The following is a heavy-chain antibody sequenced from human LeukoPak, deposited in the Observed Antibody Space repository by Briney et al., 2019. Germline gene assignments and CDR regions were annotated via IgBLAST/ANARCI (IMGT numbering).Heavy chain of an antibody. J-gene: IGHJ4*02. CDR3: ATALTYDRSGYLTMGFDY. V-gene: IGHV1-24*01. Sequence: ASVKVSCKVSGYTLTVLSIYWVRQAPGRGPEWMGGFDPEDDETIYAQKFQGRVTMTEDTSTDTAYMELSSLRSEDTAVFYCATALTYDRSGYLTMGFDYWGQGTLVTVSS. D-gene: IGHD3-22*01. CDR1: GYTLTVLS. CDR2: FDPEDDET.